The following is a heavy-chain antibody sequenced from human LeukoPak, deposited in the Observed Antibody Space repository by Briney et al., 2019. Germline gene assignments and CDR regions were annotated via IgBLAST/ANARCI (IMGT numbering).Heavy chain of an antibody. CDR1: EYTFTDYY. V-gene: IGHV1-2*02. D-gene: IGHD1-1*01. CDR3: ARARQLAFDVFDI. J-gene: IGHJ3*02. Sequence: ASVKISCKASEYTFTDYYLHWVRQAPGQGLEWMGWINPYSGGTSFAQNFRSRVTLTRDTSINTSYMELTSLRSDDTAVYYCARARQLAFDVFDIWGQGTMVTVSS. CDR2: INPYSGGT.